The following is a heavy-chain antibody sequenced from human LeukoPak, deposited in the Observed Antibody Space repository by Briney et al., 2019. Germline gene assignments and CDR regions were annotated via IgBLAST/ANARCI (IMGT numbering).Heavy chain of an antibody. Sequence: SETLSLTCTVSGGSISNYFWSWIRQPPGKGLECIGYIYYSETTNYNPSFKSRVTVSVDTSKNQFSLKLSSVTAADTAVYYCARGYYDYVWGSYRYYDYWGQGTLVTVSS. V-gene: IGHV4-59*01. CDR1: GGSISNYF. CDR2: IYYSETT. D-gene: IGHD3-16*02. J-gene: IGHJ4*02. CDR3: ARGYYDYVWGSYRYYDY.